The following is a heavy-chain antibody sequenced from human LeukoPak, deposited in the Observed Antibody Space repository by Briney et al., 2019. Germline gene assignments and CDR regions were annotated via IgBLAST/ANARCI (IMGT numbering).Heavy chain of an antibody. CDR3: AQQLGYCSGGTCYFTY. D-gene: IGHD2-15*01. V-gene: IGHV3-23*01. CDR1: GFTFSSYA. Sequence: GGSLRLSCAASGFTFSSYAMSWVRQAPGKGLEWVAAISNSGGDTFYSDSGRGRFTIARDNSKNTLYLQMNSLRVDDTAVYYCAQQLGYCSGGTCYFTYWGQGTLVTVSS. CDR2: ISNSGGDT. J-gene: IGHJ1*01.